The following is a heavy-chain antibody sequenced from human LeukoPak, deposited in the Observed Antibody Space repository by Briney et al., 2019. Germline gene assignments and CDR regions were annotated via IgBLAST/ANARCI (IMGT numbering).Heavy chain of an antibody. CDR3: AGHRASCYMGVCNWFDP. D-gene: IGHD2-2*02. J-gene: IGHJ5*02. V-gene: IGHV4-34*01. CDR2: INHSGST. CDR1: GGSFSGYY. Sequence: TSSETLSLTCAVYGGSFSGYYWSWIRQPPGKGLEWIGEINHSGSTNYNPSLKSRVTISVDTSKNQVSLNLRSVTAADTAIYYCAGHRASCYMGVCNWFDPWGQGTLVTVSS.